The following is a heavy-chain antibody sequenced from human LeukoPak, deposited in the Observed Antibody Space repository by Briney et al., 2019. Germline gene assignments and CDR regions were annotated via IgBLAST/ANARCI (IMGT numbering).Heavy chain of an antibody. CDR2: IYPGDSHT. CDR1: GYSFPSYW. V-gene: IGHV5-51*01. J-gene: IGHJ1*01. D-gene: IGHD6-19*01. CDR3: ASAVAGPSGAEYFHH. Sequence: GESLKISCKCSGYSFPSYWIGWVRQMPGKGLEWMGVIYPGDSHTRYSPSFQGQVTISADKSISTAYLQWSSLKASDTAMYFCASAVAGPSGAEYFHHWGQGTLVTVSS.